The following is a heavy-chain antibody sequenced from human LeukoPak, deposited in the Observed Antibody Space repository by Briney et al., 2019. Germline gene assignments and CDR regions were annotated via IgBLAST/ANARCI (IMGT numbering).Heavy chain of an antibody. CDR3: SAVAGLFAS. D-gene: IGHD6-19*01. CDR1: GFTFSSYA. Sequence: GRSLRLSCAASGFTFSSYAMHWVRQAPGKGLEWVAVISYDGSNKYYADSVKGRFTISRDNSKNTLYLQMNSLRAEDTAVYYCSAVAGLFASWGQGTLVPSPQ. V-gene: IGHV3-30*04. CDR2: ISYDGSNK. J-gene: IGHJ4*02.